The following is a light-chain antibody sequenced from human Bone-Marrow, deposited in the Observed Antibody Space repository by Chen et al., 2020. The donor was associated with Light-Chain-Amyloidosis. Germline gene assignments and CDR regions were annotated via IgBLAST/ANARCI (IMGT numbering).Light chain of an antibody. CDR3: QSYDTALLSLV. CDR1: RSNLGVGYD. J-gene: IGLJ2*01. Sequence: QSVLTQPPSMSEAPGQRVTISCTGSRSNLGVGYDVHWYQQLPGTSPKLLIYDSDIRPSRVPDRFSASKSGTSASLSITGLQVADEADYYCQSYDTALLSLVFGGGTKLTV. CDR2: DSD. V-gene: IGLV1-40*01.